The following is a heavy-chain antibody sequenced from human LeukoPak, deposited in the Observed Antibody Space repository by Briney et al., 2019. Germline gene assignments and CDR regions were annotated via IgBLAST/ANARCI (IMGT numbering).Heavy chain of an antibody. D-gene: IGHD1-26*01. CDR3: ARGFPAFFGSYHFDY. Sequence: PGGSLRLSCAASGFTFSSYGMHWVRQAPGKGLEWVAVIWYDGSNKYYADSVKGRFTISRDNSKNTLYLQMNSLRAEDTAVYYCARGFPAFFGSYHFDYWGQGTLVTVSS. J-gene: IGHJ4*02. CDR2: IWYDGSNK. CDR1: GFTFSSYG. V-gene: IGHV3-33*01.